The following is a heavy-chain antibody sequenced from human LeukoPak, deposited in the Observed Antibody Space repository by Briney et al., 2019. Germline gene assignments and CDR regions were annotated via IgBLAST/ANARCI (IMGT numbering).Heavy chain of an antibody. CDR3: TTASGWSVRQFGY. D-gene: IGHD6-19*01. J-gene: IGHJ4*02. CDR1: GFTFSNAW. Sequence: PGGSLRLSCAASGFTFSNAWMSWVRQAPGKGLEWVGRIKSKTDGGTTDYAAPVKGRFTISRDDSKNTLYLQMNSLKTEDTAVYYCTTASGWSVRQFGYWGQGTLVTVSS. V-gene: IGHV3-15*01. CDR2: IKSKTDGGTT.